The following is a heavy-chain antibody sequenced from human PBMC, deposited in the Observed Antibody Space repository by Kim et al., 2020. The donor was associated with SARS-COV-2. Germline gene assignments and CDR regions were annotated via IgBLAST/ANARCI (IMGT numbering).Heavy chain of an antibody. V-gene: IGHV1-2*02. CDR1: GYTFTGYY. D-gene: IGHD2-21*01. CDR2: INPNSGGT. CDR3: ARAGLIGRQRKDAFDI. J-gene: IGHJ3*02. Sequence: ASVKVSCKASGYTFTGYYMHWVRQAPGQGLEWMGWINPNSGGTNYAQKFQGRVTMTRDTSISTAYMELSRLRSDDTAVYYCARAGLIGRQRKDAFDIWGQGTMVTVSS.